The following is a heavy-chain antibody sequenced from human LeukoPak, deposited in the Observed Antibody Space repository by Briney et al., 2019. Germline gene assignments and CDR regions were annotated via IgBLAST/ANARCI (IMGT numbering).Heavy chain of an antibody. CDR1: GFTFSSYS. CDR3: ARPRWEYSSGWYEGPYFDY. Sequence: GGSLRLSCAASGFTFSSYSMNWVRQAPGKGLEWVSYISSSSSTIYYADSVKGRYTISRDNAKNSLYLQMNSLRAEDTAVYYCARPRWEYSSGWYEGPYFDYWGQGTLVTVSS. D-gene: IGHD6-19*01. J-gene: IGHJ4*02. V-gene: IGHV3-48*04. CDR2: ISSSSSTI.